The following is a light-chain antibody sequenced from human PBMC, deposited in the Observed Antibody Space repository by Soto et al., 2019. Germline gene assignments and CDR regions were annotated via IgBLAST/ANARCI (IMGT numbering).Light chain of an antibody. V-gene: IGLV2-14*01. Sequence: QSVLTQPASGSGSPGQSITISCTGTSSDVGGYNYVSWYQQHPGKAPKLMIYDVSNRPSGVSNRFSGSKSGNTASLTISGLQAEDEADYYCSSYTTSGSLVFGGGTKLTVL. CDR3: SSYTTSGSLV. J-gene: IGLJ2*01. CDR2: DVS. CDR1: SSDVGGYNY.